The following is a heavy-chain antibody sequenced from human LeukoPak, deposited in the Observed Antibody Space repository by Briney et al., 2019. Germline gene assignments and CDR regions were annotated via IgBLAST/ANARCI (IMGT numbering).Heavy chain of an antibody. CDR1: GGSFSDYY. V-gene: IGHV4-34*01. Sequence: SETLSLTCAVYGGSFSDYYWSWIRQPPGKGLEWIGEINHSGSTNYNPSLKSRVTISVDTSKNQFSLRLSSVTAADTAAYYCARGRLVPPATGWFDPWGQGTLVTVSS. J-gene: IGHJ5*02. CDR2: INHSGST. CDR3: ARGRLVPPATGWFDP. D-gene: IGHD2-2*01.